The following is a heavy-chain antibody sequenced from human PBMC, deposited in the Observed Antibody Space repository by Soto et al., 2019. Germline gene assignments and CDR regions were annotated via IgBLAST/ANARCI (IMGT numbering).Heavy chain of an antibody. CDR2: IIPIFGTA. V-gene: IGHV1-69*13. CDR3: ARQRIAARGWFDP. CDR1: GYTFTGYD. J-gene: IGHJ5*02. Sequence: ASVKFSCKASGYTFTGYDMRWVRQAPGQGLEWMGGIIPIFGTANYAQKFQGRVTITADESTSTAYMELSSLRSEDTAVYYCARQRIAARGWFDPWGQGTLVNLS. D-gene: IGHD6-6*01.